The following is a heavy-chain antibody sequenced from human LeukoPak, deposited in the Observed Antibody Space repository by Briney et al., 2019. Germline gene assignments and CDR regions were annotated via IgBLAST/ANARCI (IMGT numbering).Heavy chain of an antibody. J-gene: IGHJ6*02. CDR2: ISDSGGST. Sequence: GGSLRLSCSPSGFPFSSYAMHWVRQAPGKGLEYVSAISDSGGSTYYADSVKGRFTISRDNSKNTLYLQMSSLRAEDTAVCFCVRGCSFGPYGMDVWGQGTTVTVSS. V-gene: IGHV3-64D*09. D-gene: IGHD4/OR15-4a*01. CDR3: VRGCSFGPYGMDV. CDR1: GFPFSSYA.